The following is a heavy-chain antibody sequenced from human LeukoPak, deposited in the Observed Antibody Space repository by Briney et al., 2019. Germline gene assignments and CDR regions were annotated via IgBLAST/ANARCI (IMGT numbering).Heavy chain of an antibody. CDR3: ARVHDYGDLYYYYGMDV. V-gene: IGHV3-30-3*01. Sequence: GGSLRLSCAASGFTFSSYAMHWVRQAPGKGLEWVAVISYDGSNKYYADSVKGRFTISRDNSKNTLYLQMNSLRAEDTAVYYCARVHDYGDLYYYYGMDVWGQGTTVTVSS. CDR1: GFTFSSYA. CDR2: ISYDGSNK. J-gene: IGHJ6*02. D-gene: IGHD4-17*01.